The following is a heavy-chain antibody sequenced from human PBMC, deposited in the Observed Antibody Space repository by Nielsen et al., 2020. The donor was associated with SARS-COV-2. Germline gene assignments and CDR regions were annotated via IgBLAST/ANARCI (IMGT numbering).Heavy chain of an antibody. Sequence: SETLSLTCAVSGGSISSSNWWSWVRQPPGKGLEWIGEIYHSGSTNYNPSLKSRVTISVDKSKNQFSLKLSSVTAADTAVYYCARGGYDSSGYRFDYWGQGTLVTVSS. V-gene: IGHV4-4*02. D-gene: IGHD3-22*01. CDR1: GGSISSSNW. CDR2: IYHSGST. J-gene: IGHJ4*02. CDR3: ARGGYDSSGYRFDY.